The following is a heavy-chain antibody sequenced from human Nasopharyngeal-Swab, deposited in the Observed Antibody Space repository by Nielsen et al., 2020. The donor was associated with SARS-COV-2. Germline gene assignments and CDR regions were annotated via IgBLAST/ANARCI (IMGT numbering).Heavy chain of an antibody. J-gene: IGHJ4*02. CDR1: GFTFSSYS. V-gene: IGHV3-21*01. D-gene: IGHD4-17*01. Sequence: GGSLRLSCAASGFTFSSYSMNWVRQAPGKGLEWVSSISSSGSYIYYADSVKGRFTISRDNAKNSLYLQMNSLRAEDTAVYYCASWGSTVGNDYWGQGTLVTVSS. CDR2: ISSSGSYI. CDR3: ASWGSTVGNDY.